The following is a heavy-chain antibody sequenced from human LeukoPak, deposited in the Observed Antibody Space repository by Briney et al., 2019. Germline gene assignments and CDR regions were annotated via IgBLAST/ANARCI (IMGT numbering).Heavy chain of an antibody. D-gene: IGHD6-6*01. CDR3: ARGPNSNWSGLDF. J-gene: IGHJ4*02. Sequence: GGSLRLSCTASGFSFSGHWMHWARQLPGKGLVWVSRISPTGSTTSYADSVKGRFIVSRDNAKNTLYLQVNNLRAEDTAVYYRARGPNSNWSGLDFWGQGTLLTVSS. V-gene: IGHV3-74*01. CDR1: GFSFSGHW. CDR2: ISPTGSTT.